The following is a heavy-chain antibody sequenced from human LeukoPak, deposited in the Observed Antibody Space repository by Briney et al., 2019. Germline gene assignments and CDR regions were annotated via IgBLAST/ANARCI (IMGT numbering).Heavy chain of an antibody. D-gene: IGHD1-26*01. CDR3: AKGYSGSYFDY. J-gene: IGHJ4*02. V-gene: IGHV3-23*01. CDR2: ISGSGGST. Sequence: GGSLRLSCAASGFTFSNYAMSWVRQAPGKGLEWVSTISGSGGSTYYADSEKGRFTISRDNSKNTLYLQMNSLRAEDTAVYYCAKGYSGSYFDYWGQGTLVTVSS. CDR1: GFTFSNYA.